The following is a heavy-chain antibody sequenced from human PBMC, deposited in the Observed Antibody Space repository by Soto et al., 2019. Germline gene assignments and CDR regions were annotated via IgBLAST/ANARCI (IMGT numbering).Heavy chain of an antibody. D-gene: IGHD5-18*01. CDR3: ERVVETAMVTGSWFDP. Sequence: QVQLVQSGAEVKKPWASVKVSCKASGGTFSSYAISWVRQAPGQGLEWMGGIIPIFGTANYAQKFQGRVTITADKSTSIADMGLSSLRSEDTAVYYCERVVETAMVTGSWFDPWGQGTLVTVSS. CDR1: GGTFSSYA. J-gene: IGHJ5*02. V-gene: IGHV1-69*06. CDR2: IIPIFGTA.